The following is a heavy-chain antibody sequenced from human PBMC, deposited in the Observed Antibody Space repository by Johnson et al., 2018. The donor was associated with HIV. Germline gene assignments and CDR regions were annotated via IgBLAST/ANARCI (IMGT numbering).Heavy chain of an antibody. Sequence: VQLVESGGGLVKPGGSLRLSCAASGFTFSSYAMSWVRQAPGKGLEWVSVISGSGGRTYYADSVKGRFTISRDNSKNTLYLQMNSLRAEDTAVYYCASRSNWYYPVGAFDLWGQGTMVTVSS. D-gene: IGHD6-13*01. V-gene: IGHV3-23*04. CDR2: ISGSGGRT. CDR1: GFTFSSYA. J-gene: IGHJ3*01. CDR3: ASRSNWYYPVGAFDL.